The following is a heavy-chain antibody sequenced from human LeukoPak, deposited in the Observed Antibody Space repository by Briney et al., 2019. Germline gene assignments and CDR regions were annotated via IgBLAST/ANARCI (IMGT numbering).Heavy chain of an antibody. CDR2: ISSRSSYYI. J-gene: IGHJ4*02. Sequence: PEGSLRLSCAASGFTFNTYSMNWVRQAPGKGLEWVSSISSRSSYYIYYADSVKGRFTISRDNAKNSLYLQMDSLRAEDTAVYYCVRDPHIVVVPAARVYYFDYGGQGTLVTVSS. V-gene: IGHV3-21*01. CDR1: GFTFNTYS. D-gene: IGHD2-2*01. CDR3: VRDPHIVVVPAARVYYFDY.